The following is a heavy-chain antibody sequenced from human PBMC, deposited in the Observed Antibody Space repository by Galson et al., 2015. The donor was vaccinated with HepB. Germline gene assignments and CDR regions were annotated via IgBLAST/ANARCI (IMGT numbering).Heavy chain of an antibody. CDR2: ISGSGGST. Sequence: SLRLSCAASGFIFTNYAMSWVRQAPGKGLEWVSAISGSGGSTDYADSVKGRFTISRDISKNTLYLQMNSLRAEDTAVYYCAKNPRRAGVVTPHSRYYYYYYMDVWGKGTTVTVSS. D-gene: IGHD4-23*01. CDR3: AKNPRRAGVVTPHSRYYYYYYMDV. V-gene: IGHV3-23*01. J-gene: IGHJ6*03. CDR1: GFIFTNYA.